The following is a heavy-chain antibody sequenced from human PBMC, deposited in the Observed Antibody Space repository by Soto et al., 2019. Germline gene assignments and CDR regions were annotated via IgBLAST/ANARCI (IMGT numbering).Heavy chain of an antibody. Sequence: ASVKVSFKASGYAFTSYGISWVRQAPGQGLEWMGWISAYNGNTNYAQKLQGRVTMTTDTSTSTAYMELRSLRSDDTAVYYCERGRLRQLLGTWFDPWGQGTLVTVSS. CDR1: GYAFTSYG. D-gene: IGHD1-26*01. CDR2: ISAYNGNT. V-gene: IGHV1-18*01. CDR3: ERGRLRQLLGTWFDP. J-gene: IGHJ5*02.